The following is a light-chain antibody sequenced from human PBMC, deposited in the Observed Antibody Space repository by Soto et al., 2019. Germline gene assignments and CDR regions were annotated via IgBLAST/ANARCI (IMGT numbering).Light chain of an antibody. CDR2: DST. CDR1: QSIHTS. V-gene: IGKV3-11*01. Sequence: LLTQSPATLSLSPGARATLSCRSSQSIHTSLAWYQQKPGQPPRLVVYDSTLRANGVPDRFGGSRSGTEFTLTINNLEPEDFAVYYCQQHNVWPPITFGQGTRLEIK. J-gene: IGKJ5*01. CDR3: QQHNVWPPIT.